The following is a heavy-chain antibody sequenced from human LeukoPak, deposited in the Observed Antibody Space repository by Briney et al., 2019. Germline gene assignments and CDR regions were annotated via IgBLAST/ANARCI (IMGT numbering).Heavy chain of an antibody. CDR1: GFTFSSYE. CDR2: ISSSGSNI. J-gene: IGHJ3*02. Sequence: GGSLRLSCAASGFTFSSYEMNWVRQAPGKGLEWISNISSSGSNIYYGDSVKGRFTISRDNAKNSLYLQMNSLRAEDTAVYYCARDCGGGSCYGPYDAFDIWGQGTMVTVSS. CDR3: ARDCGGGSCYGPYDAFDI. D-gene: IGHD2-15*01. V-gene: IGHV3-48*03.